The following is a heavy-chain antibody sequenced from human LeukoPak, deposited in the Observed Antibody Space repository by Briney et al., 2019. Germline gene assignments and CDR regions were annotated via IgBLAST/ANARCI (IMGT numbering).Heavy chain of an antibody. D-gene: IGHD3-10*01. CDR1: AGTLSSYA. CDR3: ARNFVSSAHYYFDY. Sequence: SVKLSCKASAGTLSSYAISWVPQAPRQGLKCMRGIIPTFGTANHAQKFQGRVTITTDESTSTAYMELSSLRSEDTDVYYCARNFVSSAHYYFDYWGQGTLVTVSS. J-gene: IGHJ4*02. CDR2: IIPTFGTA. V-gene: IGHV1-69*05.